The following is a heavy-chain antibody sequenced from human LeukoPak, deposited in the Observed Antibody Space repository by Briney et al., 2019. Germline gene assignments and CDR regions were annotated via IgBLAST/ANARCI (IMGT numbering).Heavy chain of an antibody. J-gene: IGHJ5*01. Sequence: ASVKVSCKASGYTFTSYDVNWVRQATGQGLEWMGWMNPNSGNTDYAQKIQGRVIMTRNTSISTAYMELSSLRSEDTAVYYCARGIVSRWWLRSVGAPRNWFDSWGQGTLVTVSS. CDR3: ARGIVSRWWLRSVGAPRNWFDS. V-gene: IGHV1-8*01. CDR1: GYTFTSYD. CDR2: MNPNSGNT. D-gene: IGHD5-12*01.